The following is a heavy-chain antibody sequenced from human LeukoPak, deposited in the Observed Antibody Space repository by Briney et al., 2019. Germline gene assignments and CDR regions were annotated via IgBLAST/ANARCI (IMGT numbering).Heavy chain of an antibody. J-gene: IGHJ6*03. Sequence: ASVKVSCKASGYTFTSCDINWVRQATGQGLEWMGWMNPRSGNTGYAQKFQGRVTMTRDTAISTAYVELSSLTSEDTAVYYCARVDFSGSYYSYYYYYMDVWGKGTTVTVSS. CDR2: MNPRSGNT. D-gene: IGHD1-26*01. V-gene: IGHV1-8*01. CDR1: GYTFTSCD. CDR3: ARVDFSGSYYSYYYYYMDV.